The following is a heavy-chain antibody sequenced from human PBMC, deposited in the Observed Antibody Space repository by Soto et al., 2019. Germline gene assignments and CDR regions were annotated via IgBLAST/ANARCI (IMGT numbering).Heavy chain of an antibody. Sequence: SETLSLTCAVSGGSFSGYYWSWIRQPPGKGLEWIGEINHSGSTNYNPSLKSRVTISVDTSKNQFSLKLSAVTAADTAVYYCAKYYDVICWFDPWGQGTLVTVSS. CDR1: GGSFSGYY. V-gene: IGHV4-34*01. J-gene: IGHJ5*02. D-gene: IGHD3-9*01. CDR2: INHSGST. CDR3: AKYYDVICWFDP.